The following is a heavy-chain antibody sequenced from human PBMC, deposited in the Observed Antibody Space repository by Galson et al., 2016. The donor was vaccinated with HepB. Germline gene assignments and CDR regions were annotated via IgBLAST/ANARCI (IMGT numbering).Heavy chain of an antibody. V-gene: IGHV1-69*13. CDR3: ARSDNFVVRGVNTASRRVEVDYHYEYGMDV. CDR1: GDTFRNYG. Sequence: SVKVSCKASGDTFRNYGINWVRQAPGQGLEWMGGIFPIFSTTKYGQKFQGRVTITADESTTTVYMELSSLRSEDTAVYYCARSDNFVVRGVNTASRRVEVDYHYEYGMDVWGQETTVTVSS. J-gene: IGHJ6*02. D-gene: IGHD3-10*01. CDR2: IFPIFSTT.